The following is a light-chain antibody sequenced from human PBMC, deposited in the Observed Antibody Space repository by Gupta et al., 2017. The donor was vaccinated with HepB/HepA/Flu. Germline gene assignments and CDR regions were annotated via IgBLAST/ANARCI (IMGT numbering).Light chain of an antibody. CDR3: QAFDSSLSGQIV. CDR1: SSNIGAGYD. CDR2: ENT. V-gene: IGLV1-40*01. J-gene: IGLJ2*01. Sequence: QSMLTQPPSVSGAPGQRVTIACTGSSSNIGAGYDVHWYQQLPGTAPKLRSYENTKRPSGGPDRFSGAMSGTSDSLAITGRRAEDEADYDGQAFDSSLSGQIVFGGGTKLTVL.